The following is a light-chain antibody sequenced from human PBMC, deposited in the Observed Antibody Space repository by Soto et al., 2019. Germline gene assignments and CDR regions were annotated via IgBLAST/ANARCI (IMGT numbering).Light chain of an antibody. Sequence: EIVLTQSPGTLSLSPGERATLSCMASQSVSSSYLAWYQQKPGQAPRLLIYGASSRATGIPDRFSGSGSGTDFTLTISRLEPEDFAVYYCQQYGSSPQTFGQGTKVE. V-gene: IGKV3-20*01. J-gene: IGKJ1*01. CDR3: QQYGSSPQT. CDR1: QSVSSSY. CDR2: GAS.